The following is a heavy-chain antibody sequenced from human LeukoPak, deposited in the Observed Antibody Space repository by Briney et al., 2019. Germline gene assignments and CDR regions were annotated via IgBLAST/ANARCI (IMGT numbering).Heavy chain of an antibody. V-gene: IGHV3-21*01. Sequence: GGSLRLSCAASGFTFSSYSMNWVRQAPGKGLERVSFISSGSSYIYYADSVKGRFTFSRDNAKNSLYLQMNSLRAEDTAVYYCARARYYYDSSGYYGANAFDIWGQGTMVTVSS. CDR2: ISSGSSYI. J-gene: IGHJ3*02. CDR3: ARARYYYDSSGYYGANAFDI. D-gene: IGHD3-22*01. CDR1: GFTFSSYS.